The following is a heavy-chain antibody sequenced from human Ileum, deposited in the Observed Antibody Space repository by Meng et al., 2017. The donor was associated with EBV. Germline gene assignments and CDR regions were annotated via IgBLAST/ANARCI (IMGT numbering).Heavy chain of an antibody. CDR2: MNPKTGTA. Sequence: QGQLGQGGAEVKKPGASVKVSCKASGYTFTNYDISWVRQATGQGLEWMGWMNPKTGTAHYAQKFQGRVSMTRDTSITTAYMELSSLTSEDTAVYYCVRTLERGDYWGQGTLVTVSS. CDR1: GYTFTNYD. D-gene: IGHD5-24*01. CDR3: VRTLERGDY. J-gene: IGHJ4*02. V-gene: IGHV1-8*01.